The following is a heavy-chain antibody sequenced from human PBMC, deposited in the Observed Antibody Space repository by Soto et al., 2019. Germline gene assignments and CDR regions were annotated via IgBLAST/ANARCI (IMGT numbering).Heavy chain of an antibody. D-gene: IGHD3-22*01. J-gene: IGHJ4*02. V-gene: IGHV1-69*13. CDR1: GGTFSSYA. CDR2: IIPIVGTA. Sequence: ASVKVSCKASGGTFSSYAISWVRQAPGQGLEWMGGIIPIVGTANYAQKFQGRVTITAYESTSTAYMELSSLRSEDTAVYYCARGLDYYDSSATSSHFDYWGQGTLVTVSS. CDR3: ARGLDYYDSSATSSHFDY.